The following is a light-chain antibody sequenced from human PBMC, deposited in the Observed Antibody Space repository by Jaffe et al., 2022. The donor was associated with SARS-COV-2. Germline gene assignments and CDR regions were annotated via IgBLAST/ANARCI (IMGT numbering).Light chain of an antibody. CDR2: AAS. CDR1: QGISSY. V-gene: IGKV1-8*01. J-gene: IGKJ4*01. CDR3: QQYYSTFST. Sequence: AIRMTQSPSSFSASTGDRVTITCRASQGISSYLAWYQQKPGKAPKLLIYAASTLQSGVPSRFSGSGSGTDFTLTISCLQSEDFATYYCQQYYSTFSTFGGGTKVEIK.